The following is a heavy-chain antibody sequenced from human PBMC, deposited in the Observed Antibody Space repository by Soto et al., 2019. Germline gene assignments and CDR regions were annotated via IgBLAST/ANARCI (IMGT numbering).Heavy chain of an antibody. D-gene: IGHD1-26*01. CDR1: GFAFNKFG. Sequence: GGSLRLSWEASGFAFNKFGMHWVRQAPGKGLEWVAFISYDGSYQYYADSVQGRLTITRDNSMNTLNMQLNSLRREDTAVYYCAKGGEVGGVLGDHRGQGTLVTVSS. CDR3: AKGGEVGGVLGDH. J-gene: IGHJ4*02. CDR2: ISYDGSYQ. V-gene: IGHV3-30*18.